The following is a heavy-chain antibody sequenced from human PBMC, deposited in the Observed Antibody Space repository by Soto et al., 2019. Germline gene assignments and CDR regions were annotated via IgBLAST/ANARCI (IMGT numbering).Heavy chain of an antibody. V-gene: IGHV4-59*01. Sequence: QVQLQESGPGLVKPSETLSLTCTVSGGSISSYYWSWIRQPPGKGLEWIGYIYYSGSTNYNPSLQGPVTISVDTSKNQFSLKLSSVTAADTGVYYCARAGRYYDILTGYVDWGQGTLVTVSS. CDR1: GGSISSYY. CDR2: IYYSGST. CDR3: ARAGRYYDILTGYVD. J-gene: IGHJ4*02. D-gene: IGHD3-9*01.